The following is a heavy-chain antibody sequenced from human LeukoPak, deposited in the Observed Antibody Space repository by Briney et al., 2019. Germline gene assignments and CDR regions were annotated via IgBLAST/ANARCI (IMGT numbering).Heavy chain of an antibody. CDR1: GYTFTSYY. J-gene: IGHJ5*02. Sequence: ASVKVSCKASGYTFTSYYMHWVRQAPGQGLEWMGIINPSGGSTSYAQKFQGRVTMTRDTSTSTVYMELSSLRSEDTAVYYCARVPPALRYFDANWFDPWGQGTLVTVSS. D-gene: IGHD3-9*01. CDR3: ARVPPALRYFDANWFDP. V-gene: IGHV1-46*01. CDR2: INPSGGST.